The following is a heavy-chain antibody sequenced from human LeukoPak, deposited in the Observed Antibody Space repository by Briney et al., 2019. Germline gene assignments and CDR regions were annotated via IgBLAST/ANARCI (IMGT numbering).Heavy chain of an antibody. CDR1: GGSISSYY. CDR3: ARVAGIAAATHYYYGMDV. CDR2: IYYSGST. J-gene: IGHJ6*02. D-gene: IGHD6-13*01. V-gene: IGHV4-59*01. Sequence: PSETLSLTCTVSGGSISSYYWSWIRQPPGKGLEWIGYIYYSGSTNYNPSLKSRVTISVDTSKNQFSLKLSSVTAADTAVYYCARVAGIAAATHYYYGMDVWGQGTTVTVSS.